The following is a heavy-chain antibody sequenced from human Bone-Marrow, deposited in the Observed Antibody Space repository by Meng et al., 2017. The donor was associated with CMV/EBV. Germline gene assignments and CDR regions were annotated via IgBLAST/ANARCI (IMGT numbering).Heavy chain of an antibody. J-gene: IGHJ4*02. V-gene: IGHV4-34*03. CDR2: INHSGIT. D-gene: IGHD5-24*01. Sequence: SETLSLTCAVSGGSFSGYYWSWIRQSPGKGLEWIGEINHSGITNYNPSLKSRVTISVDTSKNQFSLKLSSVTAADTAVYYCRIVEMATSEDYWGQGTLVTVSS. CDR1: GGSFSGYY. CDR3: RIVEMATSEDY.